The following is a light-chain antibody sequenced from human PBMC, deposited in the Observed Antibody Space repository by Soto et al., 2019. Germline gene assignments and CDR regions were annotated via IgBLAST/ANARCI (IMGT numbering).Light chain of an antibody. V-gene: IGKV3-20*01. CDR2: GAS. CDR1: QSVSRSY. J-gene: IGKJ3*01. Sequence: EIVLTQSPGTLSLSPGERATLSCRASQSVSRSYLAWYQKTPGQAPRLLIYGASSSATGIPDRFSGSGSGTDFPLTISRLEPEDFAVYYCQQYGSSPPTFGPGTKVDFK. CDR3: QQYGSSPPT.